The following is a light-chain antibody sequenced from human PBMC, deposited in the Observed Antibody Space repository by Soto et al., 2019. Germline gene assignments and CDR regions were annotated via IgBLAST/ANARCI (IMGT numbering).Light chain of an antibody. CDR3: QQYASSPT. Sequence: EIVLTPSPATLSLSPGERATLSCRASQSVSSSYLAWYQQKPGQAPRLLIYGASSRATGIPDRFSGSGSGTDFTLTISRLEPEDFAVYYCQQYASSPTFGGGTKVDIK. J-gene: IGKJ4*01. CDR2: GAS. V-gene: IGKV3-20*01. CDR1: QSVSSSY.